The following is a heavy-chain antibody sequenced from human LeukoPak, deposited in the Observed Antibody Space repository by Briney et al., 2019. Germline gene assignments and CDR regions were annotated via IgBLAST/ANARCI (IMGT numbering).Heavy chain of an antibody. Sequence: GGSLRLSCAASGFTVSSNYMSWVRQAPGEGLEWVSVIYSGGSTYYADSAKGRFTISRDNSKNTLYLQMNSLRAEDTAVYYCARHRGYCSSISCYPYYFDYWGQGTLVTVSS. V-gene: IGHV3-66*04. CDR1: GFTVSSNY. CDR3: ARHRGYCSSISCYPYYFDY. J-gene: IGHJ4*02. CDR2: IYSGGST. D-gene: IGHD2-2*01.